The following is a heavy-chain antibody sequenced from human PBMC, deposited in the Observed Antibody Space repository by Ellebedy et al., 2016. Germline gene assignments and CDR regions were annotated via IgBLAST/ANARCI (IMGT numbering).Heavy chain of an antibody. CDR3: ARERGVPAVTTSFDY. CDR1: GFTFSDYY. D-gene: IGHD4-17*01. J-gene: IGHJ4*02. Sequence: GGSLRLSCAASGFTFSDYYMSWIRQAPGKGLEWVAYISNSGHIIHYSDSVRGRFTLSRDNAKNFLFLQMDSLRVEDTAMYYCARERGVPAVTTSFDYWGQGTLVPVSS. CDR2: ISNSGHII. V-gene: IGHV3-11*01.